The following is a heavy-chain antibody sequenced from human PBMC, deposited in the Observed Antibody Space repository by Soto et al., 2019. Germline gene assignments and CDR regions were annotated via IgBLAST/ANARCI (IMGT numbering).Heavy chain of an antibody. D-gene: IGHD3-9*01. J-gene: IGHJ4*02. CDR1: GYTFTSYW. V-gene: IGHV5-51*01. CDR3: ARQPDYNILTGYHYYFDY. Sequence: RGESLKISCKASGYTFTSYWIGWVRQMPGKGLEWMGFIYPGDSDARYSPSFEGQVTISVDKSINTAYLRWNNLKASDTAIYYCARQPDYNILTGYHYYFDYWGQGTPVTVSS. CDR2: IYPGDSDA.